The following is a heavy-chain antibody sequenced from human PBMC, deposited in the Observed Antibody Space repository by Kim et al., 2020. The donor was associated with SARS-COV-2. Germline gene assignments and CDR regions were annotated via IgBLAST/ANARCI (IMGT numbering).Heavy chain of an antibody. J-gene: IGHJ5*02. D-gene: IGHD3-3*01. V-gene: IGHV3-7*01. CDR2: GNGK. CDR3: VRSQSAFA. Sequence: GNGKYYVDSVKGRFTISRDNAKNSLYLQLNSLRVEDTAVYYCVRSQSAFAWGQGTLVTVSS.